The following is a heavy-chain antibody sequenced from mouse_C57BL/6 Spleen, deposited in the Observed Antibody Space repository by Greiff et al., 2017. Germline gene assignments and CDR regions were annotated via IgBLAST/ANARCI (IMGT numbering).Heavy chain of an antibody. CDR2: IYPGDGDT. J-gene: IGHJ4*01. D-gene: IGHD2-3*01. Sequence: QVQLQQSGAELVKPGASVKISCKASGYAFSSYWMNWVQQRPGKGLEWIGEIYPGDGDTNYTGKFKGKATLTADKSSSTAYMQLSSLTSEDSAVYFCASTDDYSPDYAMDYWGQGTSVTVSS. CDR3: ASTDDYSPDYAMDY. V-gene: IGHV1-80*01. CDR1: GYAFSSYW.